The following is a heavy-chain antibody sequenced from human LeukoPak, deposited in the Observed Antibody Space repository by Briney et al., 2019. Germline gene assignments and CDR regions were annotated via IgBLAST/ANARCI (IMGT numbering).Heavy chain of an antibody. J-gene: IGHJ4*02. D-gene: IGHD3-10*01. CDR2: INSDGSTT. Sequence: GGSLRLSCAASGFTFSTYWMHWVRQAPGKGLVWVSRINSDGSTTTYADSVKGRFTISRDNAKNTLYLQMSSLRVEDTAVYYCAREFDSGTYYMGYWGQGALVTVSS. CDR1: GFTFSTYW. CDR3: AREFDSGTYYMGY. V-gene: IGHV3-74*01.